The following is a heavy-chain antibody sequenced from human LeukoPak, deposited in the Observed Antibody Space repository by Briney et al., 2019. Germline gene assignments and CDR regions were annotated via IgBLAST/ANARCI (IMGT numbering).Heavy chain of an antibody. V-gene: IGHV3-48*02. J-gene: IGHJ4*02. CDR3: ARRERQSANYYYFDY. Sequence: GGSLRLSCAASGFTFTRYGMVWVRQAPGKGLEWVSYISGSASAVYYADSVRGRFTISRDNAKNSLYLQMNSLRDDDTAVYYCARRERQSANYYYFDYWGQGTLVTVSS. D-gene: IGHD4/OR15-4a*01. CDR1: GFTFTRYG. CDR2: ISGSASAV.